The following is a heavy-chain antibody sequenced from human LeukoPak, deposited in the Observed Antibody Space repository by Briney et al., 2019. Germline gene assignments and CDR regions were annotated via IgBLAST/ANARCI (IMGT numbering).Heavy chain of an antibody. V-gene: IGHV3-21*01. J-gene: IGHJ6*02. Sequence: PGGSLRLSCAASGFTFSSYSMNWVRQAPGKGLELVSSISSSSSYIYYADSVKGRFTISRDNAKNSLYLQMNSLRAEDTAVYYCARDPTQGYCSSTSCYERNYYGMDVWGQGTTVTVSS. D-gene: IGHD2-2*01. CDR1: GFTFSSYS. CDR2: ISSSSSYI. CDR3: ARDPTQGYCSSTSCYERNYYGMDV.